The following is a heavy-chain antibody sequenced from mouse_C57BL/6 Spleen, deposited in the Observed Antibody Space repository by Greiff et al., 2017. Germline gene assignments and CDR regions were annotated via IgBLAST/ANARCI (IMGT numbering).Heavy chain of an antibody. CDR2: ISYDGSN. D-gene: IGHD1-1*01. Sequence: EVQRVESGPGLVKPSQSLALTCSVTGYSITRGYYWNWTPQFPGNKLEWMGYISYDGSNNHNPSLKNRISITRNASGGQFLLKLNSVTDEDTATDYCAGVTTVVATRWYFDVWGTGTTVTVAS. V-gene: IGHV3-6*01. J-gene: IGHJ1*03. CDR3: AGVTTVVATRWYFDV. CDR1: GYSITRGYY.